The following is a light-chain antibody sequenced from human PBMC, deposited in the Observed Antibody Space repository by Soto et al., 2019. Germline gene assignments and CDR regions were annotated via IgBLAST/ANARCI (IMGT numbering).Light chain of an antibody. Sequence: DVQMTQSPSTLSASVGDRVTITCGASQSISSGLAWYQQKPGKAPKLLIYDASSLESGVPSRFSGSGSGTEFTLTISSLQPDDFATYYCQQYNSYSWTFGQGTKVDIK. J-gene: IGKJ1*01. V-gene: IGKV1-5*01. CDR2: DAS. CDR3: QQYNSYSWT. CDR1: QSISSG.